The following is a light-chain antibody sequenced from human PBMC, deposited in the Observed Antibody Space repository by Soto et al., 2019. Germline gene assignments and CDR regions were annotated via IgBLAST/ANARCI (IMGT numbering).Light chain of an antibody. J-gene: IGKJ1*01. CDR2: GAS. V-gene: IGKV3-15*01. Sequence: EIVMTQSPATLSVSPGERATLSCRASQSVSSNLAWYQQKPGQAPRLLIYGASTRATGIPSRFSGSGSETEFTLTISILQSEDFAVYYCQQYNYWPWTFGQGTKVEIK. CDR3: QQYNYWPWT. CDR1: QSVSSN.